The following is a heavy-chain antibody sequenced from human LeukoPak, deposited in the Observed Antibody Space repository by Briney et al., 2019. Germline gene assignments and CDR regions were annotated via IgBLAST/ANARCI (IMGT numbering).Heavy chain of an antibody. V-gene: IGHV4-59*01. CDR2: IYYSGST. CDR3: AREGYDSSGYYYFDY. J-gene: IGHJ4*02. D-gene: IGHD3-22*01. CDR1: GGSISNYY. Sequence: PSETLSLTCTVSGGSISNYYWSWIRQPPGKGLDWIGYIYYSGSTNYNPSLKSRVTISVDASKNQFSLNLTSVTAADTAVYYCAREGYDSSGYYYFDYWGQGTLVTVSS.